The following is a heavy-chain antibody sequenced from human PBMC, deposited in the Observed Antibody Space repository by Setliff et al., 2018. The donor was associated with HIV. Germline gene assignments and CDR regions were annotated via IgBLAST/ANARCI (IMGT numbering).Heavy chain of an antibody. CDR2: IDPTNGDT. D-gene: IGHD3-9*01. CDR3: TRTKILTGYYFSPTYCFDS. CDR1: GYTFTAYY. J-gene: IGHJ4*02. V-gene: IGHV1-2*06. Sequence: GASVKVSCKASGYTFTAYYIHWVRQAPGQGLEWMGRIDPTNGDTRYTRRFQGRVTMTRDTSISSVYMELSRLTSDDTALYYCTRTKILTGYYFSPTYCFDSWGQGTLVTVSS.